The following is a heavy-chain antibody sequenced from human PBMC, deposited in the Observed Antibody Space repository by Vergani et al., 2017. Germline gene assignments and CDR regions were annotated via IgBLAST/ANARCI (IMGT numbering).Heavy chain of an antibody. CDR2: IYYSGST. V-gene: IGHV4-39*02. CDR1: GGSISSSSYY. Sequence: QLQLQESGPGLVKPSETLSLTCTVSGGSISSSSYYWGWIRQPPGKGLEWIGSIYYSGSTYYNPSLKSRVTISVDTSKNQFSLKLSSVTAADTAVYYCARDLFCSSTSCYHNWFDPWGQGTLVTVSS. D-gene: IGHD2-2*01. CDR3: ARDLFCSSTSCYHNWFDP. J-gene: IGHJ5*02.